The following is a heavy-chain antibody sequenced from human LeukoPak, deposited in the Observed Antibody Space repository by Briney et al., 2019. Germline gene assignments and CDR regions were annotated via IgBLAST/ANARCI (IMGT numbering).Heavy chain of an antibody. CDR3: AELGITMIGGV. V-gene: IGHV3-30*02. CDR2: IRFDESNK. J-gene: IGHJ6*04. CDR1: GFTFSRNG. D-gene: IGHD3-10*02. Sequence: GGSLGLSCAASGFTFSRNGMHWVRPTPGKGLEWVAFIRFDESNKYYADSVKGRFTISRDNAKNSLYLQMNSLRAEDTAVYYCAELGITMIGGVWGKGTTVTISS.